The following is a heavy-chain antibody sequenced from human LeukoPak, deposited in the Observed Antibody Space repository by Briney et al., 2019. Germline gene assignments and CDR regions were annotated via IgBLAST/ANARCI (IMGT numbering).Heavy chain of an antibody. CDR2: IIPIFGTA. CDR3: ARDPLPHVQLVLNGWFDP. Sequence: GASVKVSCKASGATFSSYAISWVRQAPGQGLEWMGGIIPIFGTANYAQKFQGRVTITADESTSTAYMELSSLRSEDTAVYYCARDPLPHVQLVLNGWFDPWGQGTLVTVSS. D-gene: IGHD6-13*01. V-gene: IGHV1-69*13. J-gene: IGHJ5*02. CDR1: GATFSSYA.